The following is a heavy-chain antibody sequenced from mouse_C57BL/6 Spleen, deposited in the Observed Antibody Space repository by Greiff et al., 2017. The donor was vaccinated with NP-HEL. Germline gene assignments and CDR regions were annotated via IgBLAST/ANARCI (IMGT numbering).Heavy chain of an antibody. J-gene: IGHJ3*01. CDR1: GYTFTDYN. D-gene: IGHD2-1*01. V-gene: IGHV1-22*01. CDR3: AREGGVYYGNYGWFAY. CDR2: INPNNGGT. Sequence: VQLQQSGPELVKPGASVKMSCKASGYTFTDYNMHWVKQSHGKSLEWIGYINPNNGGTSYNQKFKGKATLTVNKSSSTAYMELRSLTSEDSAVYYCAREGGVYYGNYGWFAYWGQGTLVTVSA.